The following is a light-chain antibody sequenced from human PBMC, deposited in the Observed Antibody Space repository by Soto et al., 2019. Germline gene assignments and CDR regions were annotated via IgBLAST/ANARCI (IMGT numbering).Light chain of an antibody. J-gene: IGKJ1*01. CDR3: QQYGDSPT. CDR2: DAS. Sequence: EIVLTQSPPTLSWSPGDTAILFXRASQSVSDKLAWYRQKPGQAPRLLIYDASSRATGIPNRFSGSGSGTDFTLTISRLEPEDFAVFYCQQYGDSPTFGQGTKVDIK. V-gene: IGKV3-20*01. CDR1: QSVSDK.